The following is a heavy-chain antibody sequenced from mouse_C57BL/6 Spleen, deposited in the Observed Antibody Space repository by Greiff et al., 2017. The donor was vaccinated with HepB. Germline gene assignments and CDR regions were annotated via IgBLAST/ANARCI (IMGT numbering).Heavy chain of an antibody. CDR2: INPNNGGT. V-gene: IGHV1-26*01. J-gene: IGHJ1*03. Sequence: VQLQQSGPELVKPGASVKISCKASGYTFTDYYMNWVKQSHGKSLEWIGDINPNNGGTSYNQKFKGKATLTVDKSSSTAYMELRSLTSEDSAVYYCARTRDYYGSSHWYFDVWGTGTTVTVSS. CDR3: ARTRDYYGSSHWYFDV. D-gene: IGHD1-1*01. CDR1: GYTFTDYY.